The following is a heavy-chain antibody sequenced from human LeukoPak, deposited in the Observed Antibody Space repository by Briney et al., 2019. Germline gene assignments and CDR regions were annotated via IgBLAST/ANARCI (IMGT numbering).Heavy chain of an antibody. CDR1: GFMFDDYG. J-gene: IGHJ4*02. CDR3: ARDYDYGDYPGY. D-gene: IGHD4-17*01. V-gene: IGHV3-20*04. Sequence: PGGSLRLSCAPSGFMFDDYGMIWVRQAPGKGLEWVSGINWNGGRTGYADSVKGRFTISRDNAKNSLYLQMNSLRAEDTALYYCARDYDYGDYPGYWGQGTLVTVSS. CDR2: INWNGGRT.